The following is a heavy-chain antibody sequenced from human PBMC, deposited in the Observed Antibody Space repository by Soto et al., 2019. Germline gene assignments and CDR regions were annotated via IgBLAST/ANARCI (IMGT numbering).Heavy chain of an antibody. D-gene: IGHD3-16*01. J-gene: IGHJ6*02. Sequence: QVQLQESGPGLVKPSETLSLTCAVSGGPSTTTTWWAWVRLPPGKGLEWIGELHHDGTTNYNPSLESRITISLDKSNNLFSLKLTSVTGAKTAIYYCSTQTISYTWGVWGRGTTVTVSS. CDR1: GGPSTTTTW. CDR2: LHHDGTT. V-gene: IGHV4-4*02. CDR3: STQTISYTWGV.